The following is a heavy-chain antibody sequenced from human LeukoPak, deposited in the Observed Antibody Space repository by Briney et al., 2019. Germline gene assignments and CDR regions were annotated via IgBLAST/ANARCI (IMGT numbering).Heavy chain of an antibody. D-gene: IGHD5-24*01. CDR2: ISYDGSNK. CDR1: GFTFSSYG. Sequence: GGSLRLSCAASGFTFSSYGMHWVRQAPGKGLEWVAVISYDGSNKYYEDSVKGRFTISRDNSKNTLYLQMNSLRAEDTAVYYCAKFMGLGRATIDYWGQGALVTVSS. CDR3: AKFMGLGRATIDY. J-gene: IGHJ4*02. V-gene: IGHV3-30*18.